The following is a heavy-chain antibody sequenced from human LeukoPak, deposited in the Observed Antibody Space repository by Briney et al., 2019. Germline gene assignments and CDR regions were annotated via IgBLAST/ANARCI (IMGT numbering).Heavy chain of an antibody. V-gene: IGHV1-69*13. CDR2: IIPIFGTA. Sequence: SVKVSCKASGYTFTSYAISWVRHAPGQGLEWMGGIIPIFGTANYAQKFQGRVTITADESTSTAYMELSSLRSEDAAVYYCARSGGLERRLGVWGQGTLVTVSS. CDR1: GYTFTSYA. CDR3: ARSGGLERRLGV. J-gene: IGHJ4*02. D-gene: IGHD1-1*01.